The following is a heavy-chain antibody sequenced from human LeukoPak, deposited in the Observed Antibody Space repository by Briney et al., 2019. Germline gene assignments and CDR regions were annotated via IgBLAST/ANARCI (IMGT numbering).Heavy chain of an antibody. Sequence: GGSLRLSCAASGLTFTNAWMSWVRQAPGQGLEWVSVIYFGGTTYYADSVKGRFTISRDNSKNTVYLQMNSLRVEDTAVYYCARGDGVYVYWGQGTLVTVSS. J-gene: IGHJ4*02. CDR3: ARGDGVYVY. CDR1: GLTFTNAW. V-gene: IGHV3-53*01. CDR2: IYFGGTT. D-gene: IGHD5/OR15-5a*01.